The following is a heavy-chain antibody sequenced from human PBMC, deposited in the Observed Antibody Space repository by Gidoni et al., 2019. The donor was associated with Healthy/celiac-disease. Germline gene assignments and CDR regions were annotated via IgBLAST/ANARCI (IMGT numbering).Heavy chain of an antibody. V-gene: IGHV4-59*01. CDR3: AREEGGWYGDAFDI. J-gene: IGHJ3*02. CDR2: IYYSGST. Sequence: QVQLQESGPGLVKPSETLSLTCTVSGCSISSYYWSWIRQPPGKGLEWIGYIYYSGSTNYNPSLKSRVTISVDTSKNQFSLKLSSVTAADTAVYYCAREEGGWYGDAFDIWGQGTMVTVSS. D-gene: IGHD6-19*01. CDR1: GCSISSYY.